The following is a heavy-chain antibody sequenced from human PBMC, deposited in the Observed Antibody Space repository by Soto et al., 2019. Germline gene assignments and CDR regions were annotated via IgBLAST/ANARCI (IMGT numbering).Heavy chain of an antibody. J-gene: IGHJ4*02. Sequence: SETLSLTCTVSGGSIRSYCWTWIRQPPGEGLEWIGCICNSGTTNYNPSLKSRVTISVDKQKSQFSLQLSSVTAADTAVYYCARQDHSSGWHYFDYWGQGTLVTVSS. V-gene: IGHV4-59*08. CDR2: ICNSGTT. CDR3: ARQDHSSGWHYFDY. D-gene: IGHD6-19*01. CDR1: GGSIRSYC.